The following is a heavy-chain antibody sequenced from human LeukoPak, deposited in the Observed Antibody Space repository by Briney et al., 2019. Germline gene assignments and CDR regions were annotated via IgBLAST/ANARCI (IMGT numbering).Heavy chain of an antibody. J-gene: IGHJ6*02. Sequence: PSETLSLTCAVYGGSFSGYYWSWIRQPPGKGLEWIGEINHSGSTNYNPSPKSRVTISVDTSKNQFSLKLSSVTAADTAVYYCARDYGDYHYYYGMDVWGQGTTVTVSS. CDR1: GGSFSGYY. CDR2: INHSGST. V-gene: IGHV4-34*01. D-gene: IGHD4-17*01. CDR3: ARDYGDYHYYYGMDV.